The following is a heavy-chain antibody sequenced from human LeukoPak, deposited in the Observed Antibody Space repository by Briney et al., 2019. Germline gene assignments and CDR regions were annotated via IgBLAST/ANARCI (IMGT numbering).Heavy chain of an antibody. CDR1: GGSISSYY. CDR3: ARTTEAHSWRTRYYDYYMDV. CDR2: IYYSGST. D-gene: IGHD6-13*01. Sequence: AETLSLTCTVSGGSISSYYWSWIRQPPGKGLEWIGYIYYSGSTNYNPSFKSRVTISVDTSKNQFSLKLSSVTAADTAVYYCARTTEAHSWRTRYYDYYMDVWGKGTTVTVSS. V-gene: IGHV4-59*01. J-gene: IGHJ6*03.